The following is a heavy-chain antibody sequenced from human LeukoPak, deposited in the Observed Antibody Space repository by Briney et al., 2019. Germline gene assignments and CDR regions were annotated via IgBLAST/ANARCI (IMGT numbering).Heavy chain of an antibody. D-gene: IGHD1-1*01. CDR1: GYTFTSYH. V-gene: IGHV1-46*03. CDR3: ARGKLERRSRRYFDY. J-gene: IGHJ4*02. Sequence: ASVKVPCKASGYTFTSYHMHWVRQAPGQGLEWMGIINPSGGSTSYAQKFQGRVTMTRDTSTSTVYMELSSLRSEDTAVYYCARGKLERRSRRYFDYWGQGTLVTVSS. CDR2: INPSGGST.